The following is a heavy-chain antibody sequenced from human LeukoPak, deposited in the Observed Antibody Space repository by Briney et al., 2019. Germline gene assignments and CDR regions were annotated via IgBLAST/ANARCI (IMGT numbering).Heavy chain of an antibody. Sequence: SVKVSCKASGGTFSSYAISWVRQAPGQGLEWMGGIIPVFGTANYAQKFQGRVTITTDESTSTAYMELSSLRSEDTAVYYCARVPSRSYLGWFDPWGQGTLVTVSS. D-gene: IGHD1-26*01. CDR1: GGTFSSYA. CDR2: IIPVFGTA. J-gene: IGHJ5*02. CDR3: ARVPSRSYLGWFDP. V-gene: IGHV1-69*05.